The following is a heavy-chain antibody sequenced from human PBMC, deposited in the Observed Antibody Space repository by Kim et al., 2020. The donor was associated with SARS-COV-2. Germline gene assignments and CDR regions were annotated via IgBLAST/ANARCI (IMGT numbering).Heavy chain of an antibody. Sequence: TNYAASVKGRFTNSRDNSKNTLYLQMNILRAEDTAVYYCAKANEGYYTDVWGKGNTVTVSS. V-gene: IGHV3-23*01. J-gene: IGHJ6*03. CDR3: AKANEGYYTDV. CDR2: T.